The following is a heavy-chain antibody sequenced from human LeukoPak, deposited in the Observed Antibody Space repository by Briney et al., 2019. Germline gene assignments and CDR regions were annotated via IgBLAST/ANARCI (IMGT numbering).Heavy chain of an antibody. CDR1: GFTFSRYG. Sequence: QAGGSLRLSCAASGFTFSRYGMHWVRQAPGKGLEWVAVIWHDGSKKNYADSVKGRFTISRDNSKNTLNLQMTSLRAEDTAVYYCARVSEDYSSGWYEEYFQYWGQGTLVIVSS. J-gene: IGHJ1*01. CDR2: IWHDGSKK. V-gene: IGHV3-33*01. CDR3: ARVSEDYSSGWYEEYFQY. D-gene: IGHD6-19*01.